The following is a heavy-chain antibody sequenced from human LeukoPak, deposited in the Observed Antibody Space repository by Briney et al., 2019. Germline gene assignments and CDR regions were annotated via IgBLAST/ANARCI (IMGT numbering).Heavy chain of an antibody. CDR3: AKDCSSTSCNPTPTD. V-gene: IGHV3-23*01. J-gene: IGHJ4*02. D-gene: IGHD2-2*01. CDR1: GFTFSSYA. Sequence: GASLRLSCAASGFTFSSYAMSWVRQAPGKGLEWVSAISGSGGSTYYADSVKGRLTISRDNSKNTLYLQMNSLRAEDTAVYYCAKDCSSTSCNPTPTDWGQGTLVTVSS. CDR2: ISGSGGST.